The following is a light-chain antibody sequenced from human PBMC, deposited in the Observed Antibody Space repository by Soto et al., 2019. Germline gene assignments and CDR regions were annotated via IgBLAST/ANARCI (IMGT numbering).Light chain of an antibody. J-gene: IGKJ2*01. V-gene: IGKV1-39*01. CDR1: QSISVH. CDR2: AAS. CDR3: QQSYITPYT. Sequence: DIPMTQSPSSLSASVGDTVTITCRANQSISVHLNWYQQKPGKVPKLLIYAASNLQSGVPSSFSGSGSETDFALTISSLQPEDFATYYCQQSYITPYTFGQGTKLQIK.